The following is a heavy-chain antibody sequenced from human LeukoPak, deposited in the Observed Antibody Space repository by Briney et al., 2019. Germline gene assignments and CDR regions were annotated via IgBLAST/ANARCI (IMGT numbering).Heavy chain of an antibody. CDR1: GFTFSSYS. Sequence: HPGGSLRLSCAASGFTFSSYSMNWVRQAPGKGLEWVSYISSSSSTIYYADSVKGRFTISRDNDKNSLYLQMNSLRVEDTAVYYCARRHLPVEGTGRDDYWGQGTLVTVSA. CDR3: ARRHLPVEGTGRDDY. J-gene: IGHJ4*02. D-gene: IGHD6-19*01. V-gene: IGHV3-48*04. CDR2: ISSSSSTI.